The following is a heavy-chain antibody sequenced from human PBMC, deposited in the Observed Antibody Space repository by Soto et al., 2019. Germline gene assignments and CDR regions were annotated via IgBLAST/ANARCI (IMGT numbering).Heavy chain of an antibody. Sequence: SGGSLRLSCAASGFTFSSYAMSWVRQAPGKGLEWVSAISGSGGSTYYADSVKGRFTISRDNSKSSLFLQMNSLGVEDTAVYYCARGGGGGLFEHWGQGVLVTVSS. V-gene: IGHV3-23*01. D-gene: IGHD2-21*01. J-gene: IGHJ4*02. CDR1: GFTFSSYA. CDR2: ISGSGGST. CDR3: ARGGGGGLFEH.